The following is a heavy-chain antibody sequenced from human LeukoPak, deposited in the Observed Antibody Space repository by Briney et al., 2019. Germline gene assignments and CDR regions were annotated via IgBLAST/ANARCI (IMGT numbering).Heavy chain of an antibody. D-gene: IGHD2-8*01. V-gene: IGHV3-9*03. CDR2: ISWDSGSI. J-gene: IGHJ3*02. CDR1: GFTFDDYA. Sequence: SGGSLRLSCAASGFTFDDYAMHWVRQAPGKGLEWVSGISWDSGSIGYADSVKGRFTISRDNAKNSLYLQMNSLRAEDMALYYCAKDIEAEGVNAFDIWGQGTMVTVSS. CDR3: AKDIEAEGVNAFDI.